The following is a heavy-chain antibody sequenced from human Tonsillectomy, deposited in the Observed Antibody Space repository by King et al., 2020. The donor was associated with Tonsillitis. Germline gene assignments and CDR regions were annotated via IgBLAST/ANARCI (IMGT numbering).Heavy chain of an antibody. Sequence: VQLVESGGGLVQPGGSLRLACAASGFNFSSYWMHWVRQAPGKGRVWVSRVNTNGSSITYADSVRGRFTISRDNGKNTLYLQMNSLRAEDTAVYYCVRGGSSSCYGWGQGTLVAVSS. D-gene: IGHD2-2*01. CDR1: GFNFSSYW. CDR2: VNTNGSSI. J-gene: IGHJ4*02. CDR3: VRGGSSSCYG. V-gene: IGHV3-74*03.